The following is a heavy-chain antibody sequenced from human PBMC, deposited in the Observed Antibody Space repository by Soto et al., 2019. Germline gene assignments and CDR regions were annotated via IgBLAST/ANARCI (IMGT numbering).Heavy chain of an antibody. CDR3: ARARGYYDSSGYYYVFDY. CDR2: IYYSGST. J-gene: IGHJ4*02. Sequence: NPSETLSLTCTVSGCSISSYYWSWIRQPPGKGLEWIGYIYYSGSTNYNPSLKSRVTISVDTSKNQFSLKLSSVTAADTAVYYCARARGYYDSSGYYYVFDYWGQGALVTVSS. CDR1: GCSISSYY. V-gene: IGHV4-59*01. D-gene: IGHD3-22*01.